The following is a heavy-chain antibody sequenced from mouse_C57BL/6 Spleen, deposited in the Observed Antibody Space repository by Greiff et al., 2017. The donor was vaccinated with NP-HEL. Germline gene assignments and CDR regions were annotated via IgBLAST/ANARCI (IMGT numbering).Heavy chain of an antibody. J-gene: IGHJ3*01. Sequence: VQLQQSGTVLARPGASVKMSCKTSGYTFTSYWMHWVKQRPGQGLEWIGAIYPGNSDTSYNQKFKGKAKLTAVTSASTAYMELSSLTNEDSAVYYCTRDDYDGAWFAYWGKGTLVTVSA. D-gene: IGHD2-4*01. V-gene: IGHV1-5*01. CDR3: TRDDYDGAWFAY. CDR1: GYTFTSYW. CDR2: IYPGNSDT.